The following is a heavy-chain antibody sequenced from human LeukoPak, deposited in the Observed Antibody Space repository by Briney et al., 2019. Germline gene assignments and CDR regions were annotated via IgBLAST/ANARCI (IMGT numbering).Heavy chain of an antibody. Sequence: TGGSLRLSCAASGFTFSSYAMSWVRQAPGKGLEWVSAISGSGGSTYYADSVKGRFTISRDNSKNTLYLQMNSLRAEDTAVYYCAKALAPLPSLYLFDYWGQGTLVTVSS. D-gene: IGHD3-16*01. CDR3: AKALAPLPSLYLFDY. J-gene: IGHJ4*02. V-gene: IGHV3-23*01. CDR2: ISGSGGST. CDR1: GFTFSSYA.